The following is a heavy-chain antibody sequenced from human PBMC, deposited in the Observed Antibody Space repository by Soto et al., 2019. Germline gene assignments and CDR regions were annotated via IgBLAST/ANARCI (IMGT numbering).Heavy chain of an antibody. CDR1: GFTFSNYG. J-gene: IGHJ4*02. CDR3: ARAATGNSPFDY. D-gene: IGHD6-13*01. V-gene: IGHV3-33*01. Sequence: QVQLVESGGGVVQPGRSLRLSCAASGFTFSNYGIHLVRQAPGKGLEWVAVIWYDGSNKYYADSVKGRFTISRDNSKNTLYLQMDSLRAQDTAVYYCARAATGNSPFDYWGQGTLVTVSS. CDR2: IWYDGSNK.